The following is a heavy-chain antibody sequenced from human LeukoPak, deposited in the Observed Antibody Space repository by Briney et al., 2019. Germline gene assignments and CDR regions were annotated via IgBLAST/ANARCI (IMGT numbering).Heavy chain of an antibody. CDR2: IYYSGTT. CDR1: GGSITSGGHY. J-gene: IGHJ4*02. D-gene: IGHD4-17*01. V-gene: IGHV4-31*03. Sequence: SQTLSLTCTVSGGSITSGGHYWSWVRQHPGKGLEWIGYIYYSGTTYYNPSLKSRFTISVDTSRNQFSLKLSSVTAADTAVYYCARGRGTTVTTARFDYWGQGTLVTVSS. CDR3: ARGRGTTVTTARFDY.